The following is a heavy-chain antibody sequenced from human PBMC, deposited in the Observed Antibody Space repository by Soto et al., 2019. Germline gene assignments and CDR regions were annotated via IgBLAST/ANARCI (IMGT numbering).Heavy chain of an antibody. J-gene: IGHJ4*02. CDR3: ARVRYSSSWIDY. CDR2: IYYSGST. Sequence: QVQLQESGPGLVKPSETLSLTCTVSGGSISSYYWSWIRQPLGKGLEWIGYIYYSGSTNYNPSLKSRVTISVDTSKNQFSLKLSSVTAADTAVYYCARVRYSSSWIDYWGQGTLVTVSS. CDR1: GGSISSYY. V-gene: IGHV4-59*01. D-gene: IGHD6-13*01.